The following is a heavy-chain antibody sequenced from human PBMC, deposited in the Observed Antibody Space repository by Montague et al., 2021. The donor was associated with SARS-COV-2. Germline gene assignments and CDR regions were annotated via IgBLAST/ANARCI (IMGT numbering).Heavy chain of an antibody. CDR3: ARVGRQQLVRLSGMDV. D-gene: IGHD6-13*01. Sequence: IYYSGSTYYNPSLKSRFTISVDTSKNQFSLKLSSVTAADTAVYYCARVGRQQLVRLSGMDVWGQGNTFNVYS. J-gene: IGHJ6*01. V-gene: IGHV4-39*07. CDR2: IYYSGST.